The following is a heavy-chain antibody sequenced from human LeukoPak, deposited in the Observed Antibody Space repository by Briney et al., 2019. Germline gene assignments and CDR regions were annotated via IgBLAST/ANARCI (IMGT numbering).Heavy chain of an antibody. Sequence: ASVKVSCKASGYTFTSYYMHWVRQAPGQGLEWMGIINPSGGSTSYAQKFQGRVTMTRDTSTSTVYMELSSLRSEDTAVYYCARGSNWFVYYYGMDVWGQGTTVTVSS. CDR1: GYTFTSYY. J-gene: IGHJ6*02. CDR3: ARGSNWFVYYYGMDV. CDR2: INPSGGST. D-gene: IGHD4-4*01. V-gene: IGHV1-46*01.